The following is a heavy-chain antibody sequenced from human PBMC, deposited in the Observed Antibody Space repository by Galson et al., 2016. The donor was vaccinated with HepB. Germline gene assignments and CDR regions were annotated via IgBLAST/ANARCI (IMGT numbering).Heavy chain of an antibody. CDR2: INSASGDT. CDR3: AKGAGGYYDY. Sequence: SVKVSCKASGYTFSSYAIHWLRQAPGQRLEWMGWINSASGDTTYSQRFQDRLTIARDTSPTTAYMELSGLRSEDTAVYFCAKGAGGYYDYWGQGTLVTVSS. J-gene: IGHJ4*02. D-gene: IGHD4/OR15-4a*01. CDR1: GYTFSSYA. V-gene: IGHV1-3*01.